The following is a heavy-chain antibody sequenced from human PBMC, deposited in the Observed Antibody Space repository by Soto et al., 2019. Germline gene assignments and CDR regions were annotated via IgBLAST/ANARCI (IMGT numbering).Heavy chain of an antibody. V-gene: IGHV3-11*05. CDR1: GFTFSDYY. J-gene: IGHJ4*02. D-gene: IGHD3-10*01. CDR2: ISSSSSYT. CDR3: AIYLWSGAFDY. Sequence: QVQLVESGGGLVKPGGSLRLSCAASGFTFSDYYMSWIRQAPGKGLEWVSYISSSSSYTNYADSVKGRFTISRDNAKNSLYLQMNSLRAEDTAVYYCAIYLWSGAFDYWGQGTLVTVSS.